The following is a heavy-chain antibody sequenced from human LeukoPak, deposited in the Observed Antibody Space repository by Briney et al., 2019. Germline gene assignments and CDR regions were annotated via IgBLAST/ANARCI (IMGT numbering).Heavy chain of an antibody. CDR2: INWNGGST. CDR3: ARGGGYCNSTSCFVPSNPFDY. D-gene: IGHD2-2*01. J-gene: IGHJ4*02. Sequence: GGSLRLSCAASGFTLDDYGMSWVRHAPGKGLEWVSGINWNGGSTGYADSVKGRFTISRDNAKNSMYLQMNSLRAEDTALYYCARGGGYCNSTSCFVPSNPFDYWGQGTLVTVSS. V-gene: IGHV3-20*04. CDR1: GFTLDDYG.